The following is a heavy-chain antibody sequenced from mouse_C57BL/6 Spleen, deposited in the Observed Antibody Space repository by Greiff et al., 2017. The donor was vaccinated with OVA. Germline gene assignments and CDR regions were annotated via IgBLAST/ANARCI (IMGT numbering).Heavy chain of an antibody. D-gene: IGHD1-1*01. Sequence: EVKLQESGAELVKPGASVKLSCTASGFNIKDYYMHWVKQRTEQGLEWIGRIDPEDGETKYAPKFQGKATITADTSSNTAYLQLSSLTSEDTAVYYCARPYGSSYGWYFDVWGTGTTVTVSS. CDR3: ARPYGSSYGWYFDV. CDR1: GFNIKDYY. J-gene: IGHJ1*03. CDR2: IDPEDGET. V-gene: IGHV14-2*01.